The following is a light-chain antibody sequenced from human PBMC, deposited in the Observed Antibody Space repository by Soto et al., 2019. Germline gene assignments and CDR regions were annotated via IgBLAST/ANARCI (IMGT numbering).Light chain of an antibody. CDR1: QSVSSSY. J-gene: IGKJ4*01. CDR3: QQSGSSPT. V-gene: IGKV3-20*01. Sequence: EIVLTQSPGTLSLSPGERATLSCRASQSVSSSYLAWYQQKPGQAPRLLIYGASSRATGIPDRFSGSGSGTDFTLTISTPDPEDFAVYYCQQSGSSPTFGGGTKEEIK. CDR2: GAS.